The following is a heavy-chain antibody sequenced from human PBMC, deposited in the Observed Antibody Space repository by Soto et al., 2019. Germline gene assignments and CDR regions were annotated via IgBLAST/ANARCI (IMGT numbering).Heavy chain of an antibody. CDR1: GGTFKNNG. V-gene: IGHV1-69*06. CDR2: IIPVFGTT. CDR3: ARVSGVAARQRHYYYYYGMDV. Sequence: SVNVSFKAPGGTFKNNGISWVRQAPGQGLEWMGGIIPVFGTTNYAQKFQGRVTITADKSTSTAYMELSSLRSEDTAVYYCARVSGVAARQRHYYYYYGMDVWGQGATVTVSS. D-gene: IGHD6-6*01. J-gene: IGHJ6*02.